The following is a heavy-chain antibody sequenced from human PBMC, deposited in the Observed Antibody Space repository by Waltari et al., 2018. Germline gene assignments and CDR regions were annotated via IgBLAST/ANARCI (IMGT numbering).Heavy chain of an antibody. D-gene: IGHD6-19*01. V-gene: IGHV4-39*07. CDR2: IYYSGST. J-gene: IGHJ5*02. Sequence: QLQLQESGPGLVKPSETLSLTCTVSGGSISSSSYYWGWIRQPPGKGLEWIGSIYYSGSTYYNPSLKSRVTISVDTSKNQFSLKLSSVTAADTAVYYCARGRSVAGILGWFDPCGQGTLVTVSS. CDR1: GGSISSSSYY. CDR3: ARGRSVAGILGWFDP.